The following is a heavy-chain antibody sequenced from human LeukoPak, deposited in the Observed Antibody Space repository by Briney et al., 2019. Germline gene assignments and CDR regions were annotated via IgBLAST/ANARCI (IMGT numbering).Heavy chain of an antibody. CDR3: ASQSPQGSGWFGMGY. CDR2: MSYDGSNK. CDR1: GFTFSSYA. V-gene: IGHV3-30-3*01. Sequence: VRSLRLSCAASGFTFSSYAMHWVRQAPGKGLEWVTSMSYDGSNKKYADYLNGRFTISRDNSKNTLYLQMNSLRAEDTAVYYCASQSPQGSGWFGMGYWGQGTLVTVSS. J-gene: IGHJ4*02. D-gene: IGHD6-19*01.